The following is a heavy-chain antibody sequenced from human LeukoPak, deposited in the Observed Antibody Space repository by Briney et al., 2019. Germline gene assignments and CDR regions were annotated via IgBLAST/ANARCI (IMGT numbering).Heavy chain of an antibody. CDR2: TYYRTRWYF. D-gene: IGHD6-19*01. J-gene: IGHJ5*02. CDR3: ARGGAGWYVSVFDP. V-gene: IGHV6-1*01. CDR1: GDSVSNNGAS. Sequence: SQTLSLTCAISGDSVSNNGASWSWIRQSPSSGLEWLGRTYYRTRWYFDYAVSVRSRATINPDTSKNQFSLQLDSVTPEDTAVYYCARGGAGWYVSVFDPWGQGTLVTVSS.